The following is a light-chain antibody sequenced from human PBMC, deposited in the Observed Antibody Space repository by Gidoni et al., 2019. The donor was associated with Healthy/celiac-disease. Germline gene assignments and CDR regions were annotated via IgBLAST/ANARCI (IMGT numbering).Light chain of an antibody. V-gene: IGKV4-1*01. CDR2: WAS. CDR3: QQYYSTPYT. CDR1: QSVLYSSNNKNY. Sequence: DIVMIQSPDSSAVSLGEKATINCKSSQSVLYSSNNKNYLAWYQQKPGQPPKLLIYWASTRESGVPDRFSGSGSGTDFTLTISSLQAEDVAVYYCQQYYSTPYTFGQGTKLEIK. J-gene: IGKJ2*01.